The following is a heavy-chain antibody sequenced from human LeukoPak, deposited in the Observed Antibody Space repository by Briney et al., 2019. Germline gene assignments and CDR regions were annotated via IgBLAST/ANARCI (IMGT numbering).Heavy chain of an antibody. J-gene: IGHJ4*02. D-gene: IGHD4-23*01. CDR2: IYYSGST. Sequence: SETLSHTCTVSGGSISSGDYYWSWIRQPPGKGLEWIGYIYYSGSTYYNPSLKSRVTISVDTSKNQFSLKLSSVTAADTAVYYCARDLLNEGNHLDYWGQGTLVTVSS. CDR1: GGSISSGDYY. CDR3: ARDLLNEGNHLDY. V-gene: IGHV4-30-4*01.